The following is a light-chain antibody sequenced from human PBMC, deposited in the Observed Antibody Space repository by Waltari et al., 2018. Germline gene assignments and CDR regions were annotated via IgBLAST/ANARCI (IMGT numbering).Light chain of an antibody. CDR3: QTWDTDIHVV. J-gene: IGLJ2*01. CDR1: SGHSHYA. V-gene: IGLV4-69*01. CDR2: LNGDGSH. Sequence: QLVLTQSPSASASLGASVKLTCTLSSGHSHYAIAWHQPQPKKGPRYLMKLNGDGSHTKGDGIPDRFSGSSSGAERFRTISSLQSEDECDYYCQTWDTDIHVVFGGGTKLIVL.